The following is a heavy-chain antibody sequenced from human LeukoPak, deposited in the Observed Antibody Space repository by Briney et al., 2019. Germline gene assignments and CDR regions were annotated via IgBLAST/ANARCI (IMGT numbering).Heavy chain of an antibody. CDR2: INPNSGGT. J-gene: IGHJ5*02. D-gene: IGHD6-13*01. CDR3: ARSPPGYSSSWYLGDWFDP. CDR1: GYTFTGYY. V-gene: IGHV1-2*04. Sequence: GASVKVSCKASGYTFTGYYMHWVRQAPGQGLEWMGWINPNSGGTNYAQKFQGWVTMTRDTSISTAYMELSRLRSDDTAVYYCARSPPGYSSSWYLGDWFDPWGQGTLVTVSS.